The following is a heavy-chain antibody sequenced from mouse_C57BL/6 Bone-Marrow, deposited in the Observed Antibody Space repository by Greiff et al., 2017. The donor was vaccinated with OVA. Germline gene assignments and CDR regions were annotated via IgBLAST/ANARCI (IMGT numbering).Heavy chain of an antibody. CDR3: LISSRSY. V-gene: IGHV14-2*01. CDR1: GFNFSDYY. Sequence: EVQLQQSGAEIVKQGDSVKLSCTASGFNFSDYYMHWVKQRTEKGLEWIGRIDPEDGETKYAPKFQGKATITADKSSNTAYLKLSSLTSEDTAVYYCLISSRSYGGQGTTLTVSS. CDR2: IDPEDGET. J-gene: IGHJ2*01.